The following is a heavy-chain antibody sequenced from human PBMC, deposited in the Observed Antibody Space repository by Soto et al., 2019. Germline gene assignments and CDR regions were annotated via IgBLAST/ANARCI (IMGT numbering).Heavy chain of an antibody. V-gene: IGHV4-34*01. CDR1: VGSFSAYD. J-gene: IGHJ6*02. CDR2: INHSGGT. CDR3: AGYCSSSICPEDHYFALEV. Sequence: PSETLSLTCAVYVGSFSAYDWSWIRQPPGNGLEWIGEINHSGGTSYNPSLKSRVTISVDTSKSQFSLKLTSVTAADRAVYYCAGYCSSSICPEDHYFALEVWGQGTTVTVSS. D-gene: IGHD2-2*01.